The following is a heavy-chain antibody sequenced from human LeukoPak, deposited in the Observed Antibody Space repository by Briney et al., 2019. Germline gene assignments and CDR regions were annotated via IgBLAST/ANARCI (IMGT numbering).Heavy chain of an antibody. J-gene: IGHJ3*02. D-gene: IGHD5-12*01. CDR3: ARFVDIVATTGSDADAFDI. CDR1: GGSVSSGSYY. Sequence: SETLSLTCTVSGGSVSSGSYYWSWIRQPPEKGLEWIGYIYYSGSTNYNPSLKSRVTMSVDTSKNQFSLKLSSVTAADTAVYYCARFVDIVATTGSDADAFDIWGQGTMVTVSS. CDR2: IYYSGST. V-gene: IGHV4-61*01.